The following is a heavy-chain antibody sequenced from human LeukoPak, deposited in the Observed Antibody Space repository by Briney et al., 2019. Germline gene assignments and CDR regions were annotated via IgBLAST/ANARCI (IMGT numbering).Heavy chain of an antibody. D-gene: IGHD3-9*01. Sequence: ASVKVSCKASGYTFTNYDINWVRQAPGQGLEWVGCMYPNSGQTGYAQKFQGRVTITRNTSISTAYMELTSLRSEDTAVYYCVRGGLLLRYFALWGQGTMVTVSS. CDR2: MYPNSGQT. CDR1: GYTFTNYD. CDR3: VRGGLLLRYFAL. J-gene: IGHJ3*01. V-gene: IGHV1-8*03.